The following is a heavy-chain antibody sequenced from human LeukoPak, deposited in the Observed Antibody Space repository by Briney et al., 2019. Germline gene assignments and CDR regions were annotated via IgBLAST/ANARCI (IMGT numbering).Heavy chain of an antibody. CDR2: IYYSGST. Sequence: SETLSLTCAVYGGSFSGYYWSWIRQPPGKGLEWIGSIYYSGSTYYNPSLKSRVTISVDTSKNQFSLKLGSVTAADTAVYYCARHEDIWTFDPWGQGTLVTVSS. J-gene: IGHJ5*02. V-gene: IGHV4-34*01. CDR3: ARHEDIWTFDP. D-gene: IGHD3-9*01. CDR1: GGSFSGYY.